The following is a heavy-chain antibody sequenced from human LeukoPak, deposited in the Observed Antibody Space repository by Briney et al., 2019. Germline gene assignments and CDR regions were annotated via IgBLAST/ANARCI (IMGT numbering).Heavy chain of an antibody. CDR3: ARRSDPDYYDSSGYYDY. V-gene: IGHV1-69*05. CDR2: IIPIFGTA. J-gene: IGHJ4*02. D-gene: IGHD3-22*01. Sequence: SVKVSCKASGGTFNNYAFSWVRQAPGQGLEWMGGIIPIFGTANYAQKFQGRVTITTDESTSTAYMELSSLRSEDTAVYYCARRSDPDYYDSSGYYDYWGQGTLVTVSS. CDR1: GGTFNNYA.